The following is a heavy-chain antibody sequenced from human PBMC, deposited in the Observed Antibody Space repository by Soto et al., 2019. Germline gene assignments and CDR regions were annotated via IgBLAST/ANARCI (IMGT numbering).Heavy chain of an antibody. CDR2: IGTKADP. CDR1: GFTFSNYD. CDR3: ARSPSGSFPSGSAFDL. D-gene: IGHD1-26*01. Sequence: EVQLVESGGGLVQPGGSLRLSCAASGFTFSNYDMFWVRQGTGKGLEWVSAIGTKADPFYPDSVKGRFTISRENAKKSLYLQMNSLRVGDTAVYYCARSPSGSFPSGSAFDLWGQGTMVIVSS. V-gene: IGHV3-13*05. J-gene: IGHJ3*01.